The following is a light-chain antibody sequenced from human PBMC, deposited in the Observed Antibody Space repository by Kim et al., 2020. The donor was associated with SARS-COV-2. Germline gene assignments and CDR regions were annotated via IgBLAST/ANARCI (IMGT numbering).Light chain of an antibody. Sequence: DIQMTQSPSSVSASVGDSVTIPCRASQGISSCLAWYQQKPGKAPKLLIYAGSSLQSGVPYRFSGSGSGTDFTLTISSLQPEDVGVYYCMQANSLPWAFGGGTKVDIK. J-gene: IGKJ4*02. V-gene: IGKV1-12*02. CDR2: AGS. CDR1: QGISSC. CDR3: MQANSLPWA.